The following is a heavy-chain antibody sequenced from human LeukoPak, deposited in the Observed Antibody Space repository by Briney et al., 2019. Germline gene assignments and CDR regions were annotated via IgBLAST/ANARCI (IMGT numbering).Heavy chain of an antibody. CDR1: GGSIGSYY. CDR2: IYYSGST. J-gene: IGHJ5*02. V-gene: IGHV4-59*01. CDR3: ARDRGNGYSP. Sequence: SETLSLTYTVSGGSIGSYYWSWIRQPPGKGLEWIGYIYYSGSTNYNPSLKSRATISVDTSKNQFSLKLSSVTAADTAVYYCARDRGNGYSPWGQGTLVTVSS. D-gene: IGHD5-24*01.